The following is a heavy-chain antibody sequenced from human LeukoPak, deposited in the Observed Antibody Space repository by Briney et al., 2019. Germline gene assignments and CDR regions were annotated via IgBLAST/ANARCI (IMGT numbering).Heavy chain of an antibody. CDR1: GDSVSSGSSY. D-gene: IGHD6-19*01. CDR3: ARGSGWYFVY. Sequence: SETLSLTCTVTGDSVSSGSSYWSWIRQPPGKGLEWIGYIYHSGSTNYNPSLKNRVTISVDTSKNQLSLKLSSVTAADTAVYYCARGSGWYFVYWGQGTLVTVSS. V-gene: IGHV4-61*01. J-gene: IGHJ4*02. CDR2: IYHSGST.